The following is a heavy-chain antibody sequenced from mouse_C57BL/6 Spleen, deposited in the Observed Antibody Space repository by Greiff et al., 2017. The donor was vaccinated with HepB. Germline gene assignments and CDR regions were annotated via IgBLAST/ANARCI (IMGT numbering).Heavy chain of an antibody. CDR1: GYSITSGYD. Sequence: VQLKESGPGMVKPSQSLSLTCTVTGYSITSGYDWHWIGHFPGNKLEWMGYISYSGSTNYNPSLKSRISITHDTSKNHFFLKLNSVTTEDTATYYCARHGSLYYFDYWGQGTTLTVSS. V-gene: IGHV3-1*01. D-gene: IGHD1-1*01. CDR3: ARHGSLYYFDY. J-gene: IGHJ2*01. CDR2: ISYSGST.